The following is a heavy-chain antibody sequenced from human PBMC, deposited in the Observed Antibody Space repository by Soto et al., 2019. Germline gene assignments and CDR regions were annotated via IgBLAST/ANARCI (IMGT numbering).Heavy chain of an antibody. V-gene: IGHV1-69*13. CDR1: GGTFSSYA. CDR2: IIPIFGTA. J-gene: IGHJ5*02. D-gene: IGHD3-10*01. Sequence: ASVKVSCKASGGTFSSYAISWVRQAPGQGLEWMGGIIPIFGTANYAQKFQGRVTITADESTSTAYMELSSLRSEDTAVYYCARDTGGVLLWCGSKGWFDPWGQGTLVTVSS. CDR3: ARDTGGVLLWCGSKGWFDP.